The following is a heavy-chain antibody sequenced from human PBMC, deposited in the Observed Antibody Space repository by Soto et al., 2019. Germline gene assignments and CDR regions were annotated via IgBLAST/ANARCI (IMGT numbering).Heavy chain of an antibody. Sequence: QVQLVQSGAEVKKPGSSVKVSCKASGGTFSSYAISWLRQAPGQGLEGLGGIILIPGTANYAQKCQGRVTITADESTSTAYMELSSLRSEDTAVYYCARSQGSSTSLEIYYYYYYGMDVWGQGTTVTVSS. D-gene: IGHD2-2*01. J-gene: IGHJ6*02. V-gene: IGHV1-69*01. CDR1: GGTFSSYA. CDR3: ARSQGSSTSLEIYYYYYYGMDV. CDR2: IILIPGTA.